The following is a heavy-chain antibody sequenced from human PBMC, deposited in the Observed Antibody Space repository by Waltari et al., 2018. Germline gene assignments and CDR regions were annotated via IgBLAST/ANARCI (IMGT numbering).Heavy chain of an antibody. CDR3: ARRGFQGDGYNLDY. Sequence: QVQLVQSGAEVKKPGSSVKVPCKASGGTFSSSAISRVRQAPGQGLEWMGGIIPIFGTANYAQKFQGRVTITADKSTSTAYMELSSLRSEDTAVYYCARRGFQGDGYNLDYWGQGTLVTVSS. J-gene: IGHJ4*02. V-gene: IGHV1-69*14. CDR1: GGTFSSSA. CDR2: IIPIFGTA. D-gene: IGHD5-12*01.